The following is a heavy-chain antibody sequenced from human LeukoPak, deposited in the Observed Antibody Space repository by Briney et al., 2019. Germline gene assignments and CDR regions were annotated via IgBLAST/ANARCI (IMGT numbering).Heavy chain of an antibody. J-gene: IGHJ3*02. CDR2: IYHSGST. V-gene: IGHV4-38-2*01. CDR1: GYSISSGYY. CDR3: ARRVVTIGDDAFDI. D-gene: IGHD3-22*01. Sequence: SETLSLTCAVSGYSISSGYYWGWIRQPPGKGLEWIGSIYHSGSTYYNPSLKSRVTISVHTSKNQFSLKLTSVTAADTAVYFCARRVVTIGDDAFDIWGQGTKVTVSS.